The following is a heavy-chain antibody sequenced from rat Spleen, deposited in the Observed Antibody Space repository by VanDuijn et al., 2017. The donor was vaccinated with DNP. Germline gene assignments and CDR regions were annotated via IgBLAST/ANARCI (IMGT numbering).Heavy chain of an antibody. CDR1: KFTFSNYD. Sequence: EVQLVESGGGLVQPGRSLKLSCAASKFTFSNYDMAWVRQAPTKGLEWVAAVSPSGGRTYYRDSVKGRFTISRDNAKSTLYLQMDSLRSEDTATYYCATLGTRALGYWGQGVMVTVSS. J-gene: IGHJ2*01. D-gene: IGHD1-4*01. CDR2: VSPSGGRT. V-gene: IGHV5-25*01. CDR3: ATLGTRALGY.